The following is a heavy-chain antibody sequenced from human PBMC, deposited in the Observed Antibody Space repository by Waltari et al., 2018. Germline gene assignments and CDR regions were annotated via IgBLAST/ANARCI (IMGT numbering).Heavy chain of an antibody. CDR1: GFTFSRFW. CDR3: VRDDVGGMGAV. V-gene: IGHV3-7*01. Sequence: EVQLVESGGGLVQPGGSLRLSCAASGFTFSRFWMSWVRQAPGKGLEWVANIYQDGTVTNYVDSVKGRFTTSRDNARNSLYLQMNSLRVDDTAVYYCVRDDVGGMGAVWGQGTTVTVSS. D-gene: IGHD3-16*01. CDR2: IYQDGTVT. J-gene: IGHJ6*02.